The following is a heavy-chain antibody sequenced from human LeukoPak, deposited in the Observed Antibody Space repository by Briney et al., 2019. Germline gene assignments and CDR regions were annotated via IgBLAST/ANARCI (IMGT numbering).Heavy chain of an antibody. Sequence: SSETLSLTCTVSGGSISSSSYSWGWIRQPPGKGLEWIGSIYYSGSTYYNPSLKSRVTISVDTSKNQFSLKLSSVTAADTAVYYCARLLGYSSGWYIFDYWGQGTLVTVSS. CDR1: GGSISSSSYS. J-gene: IGHJ4*02. V-gene: IGHV4-39*01. D-gene: IGHD6-19*01. CDR2: IYYSGST. CDR3: ARLLGYSSGWYIFDY.